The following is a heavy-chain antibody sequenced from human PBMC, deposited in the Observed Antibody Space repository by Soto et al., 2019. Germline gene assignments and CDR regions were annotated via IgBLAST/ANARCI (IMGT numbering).Heavy chain of an antibody. CDR2: MYQSGST. V-gene: IGHV4-38-2*01. Sequence: SAPLSLSCAVSVYSISSGYYWGWILQPPGKGLQWIGNMYQSGSTYYNPSLKSRVTISIDTSKNQFSLKLSSVTAADKAVYYCARVSYFDGGGFYYYFDYWGQGILVTVS. CDR3: ARVSYFDGGGFYYYFDY. J-gene: IGHJ4*02. D-gene: IGHD3-22*01. CDR1: VYSISSGYY.